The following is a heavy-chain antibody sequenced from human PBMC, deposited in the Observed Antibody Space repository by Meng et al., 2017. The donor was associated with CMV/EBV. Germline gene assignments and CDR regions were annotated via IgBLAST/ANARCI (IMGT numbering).Heavy chain of an antibody. J-gene: IGHJ3*02. D-gene: IGHD1-20*01. CDR2: ISWNSGSI. V-gene: IGHV3-9*01. CDR3: AKDTTYNWNHGAFDI. Sequence: SLKISCAASGFTFDDYAMHWVRQAPGKGLEWVSSISWNSGSIGYADSVKGRFTISRDNAKNSLYLQMNSLRAEDPALYYCAKDTTYNWNHGAFDIWGQGTMVTVSS. CDR1: GFTFDDYA.